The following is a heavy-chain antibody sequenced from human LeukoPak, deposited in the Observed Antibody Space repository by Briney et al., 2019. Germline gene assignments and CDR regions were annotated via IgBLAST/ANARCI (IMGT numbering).Heavy chain of an antibody. CDR1: GYTFTNYH. CDR3: ARLGNSPFFDY. Sequence: APVKAPCKASGYTFTNYHIKWIRQAPGQEIEWMGIINPSGGSTTNAQNFQGRFIMTRDMSKSTVYMELSSLRSEGTVVYFCARLGNSPFFDYWGQGTLVIVSS. V-gene: IGHV1-46*01. D-gene: IGHD1-1*01. J-gene: IGHJ4*02. CDR2: INPSGGST.